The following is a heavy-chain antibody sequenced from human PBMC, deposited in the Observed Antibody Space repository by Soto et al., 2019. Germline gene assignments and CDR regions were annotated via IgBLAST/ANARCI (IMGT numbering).Heavy chain of an antibody. CDR1: GYTFTSYG. Sequence: ASVKVSCKASGYTFTSYGISWVRQAPGQGLEWMGWISAYNGNTNYAQKLQGRVTMTTDTSTSTAYMELRSLRSDDTAVYYCAREDFLDGGKGGYNLFDPWAQGTLVTVCS. V-gene: IGHV1-18*01. CDR3: AREDFLDGGKGGYNLFDP. J-gene: IGHJ5*02. D-gene: IGHD2-15*01. CDR2: ISAYNGNT.